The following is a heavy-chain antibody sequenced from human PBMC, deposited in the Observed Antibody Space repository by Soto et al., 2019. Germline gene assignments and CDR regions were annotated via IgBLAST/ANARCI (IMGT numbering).Heavy chain of an antibody. D-gene: IGHD5-12*01. V-gene: IGHV1-69*02. CDR1: GGTFSSYT. CDR2: IIPILGIA. Sequence: GASVKVSCKASGGTFSSYTISWVRQAPGQGLEWMGRIIPILGIANYAQKFQGRVTITADKSTSTAYMELRSLRSDDTAVYYCARGEGDGYNDYFDYWGQGTLVTVSS. CDR3: ARGEGDGYNDYFDY. J-gene: IGHJ4*02.